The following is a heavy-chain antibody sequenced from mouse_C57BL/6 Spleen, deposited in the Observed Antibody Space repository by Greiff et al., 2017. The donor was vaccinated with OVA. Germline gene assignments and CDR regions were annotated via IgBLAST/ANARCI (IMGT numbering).Heavy chain of an antibody. CDR2: IDPSDSYT. CDR3: ARLGSNYGGYFDY. Sequence: QVQLQQPGAELVKPGASVKLSCKASGYTFTSYWMQWVKQRPGQGLEWIGEIDPSDSYTNYNQKFKGKATLTVDTSSSTAYMQLSSLTSEDSAVYYCARLGSNYGGYFDYWGQGTTLTVSS. CDR1: GYTFTSYW. J-gene: IGHJ2*01. D-gene: IGHD2-5*01. V-gene: IGHV1-50*01.